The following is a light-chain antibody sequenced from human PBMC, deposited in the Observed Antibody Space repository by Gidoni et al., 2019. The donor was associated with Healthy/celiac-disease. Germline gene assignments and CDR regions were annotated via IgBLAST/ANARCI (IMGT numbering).Light chain of an antibody. CDR3: QQYGSSPYT. V-gene: IGKV3-20*01. J-gene: IGKJ2*01. CDR1: QSVSSSY. Sequence: TGSPGTLSLSPGERATLSCRASQSVSSSYLAWYQQKPGQPPRLLIYGASSRATGIPDRFSGGGSGTDFTLTISRLEPEDFAVYYCQQYGSSPYTFGQGTKLEIK. CDR2: GAS.